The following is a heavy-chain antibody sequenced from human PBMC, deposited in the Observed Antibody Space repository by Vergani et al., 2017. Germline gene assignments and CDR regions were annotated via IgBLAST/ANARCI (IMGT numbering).Heavy chain of an antibody. CDR3: ARAYYDFWSGYYPLYYYYYMDV. D-gene: IGHD3-3*01. J-gene: IGHJ6*03. V-gene: IGHV1-18*01. CDR2: ISSYNGNT. CDR1: GYTFTSYG. Sequence: QVQLVQSGAEVKKPGASVKVSCKASGYTFTSYGISWVRQAPGQGLEWMGWISSYNGNTKYAQKLQGRVTMTTDTSTSTAYMELWSLRSDDTAVYYCARAYYDFWSGYYPLYYYYYMDVWGKGTTVTVSS.